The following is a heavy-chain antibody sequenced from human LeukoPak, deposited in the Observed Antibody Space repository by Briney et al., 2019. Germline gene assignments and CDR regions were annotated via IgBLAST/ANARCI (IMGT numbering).Heavy chain of an antibody. CDR2: INWHGGSI. Sequence: GVGRRLSCAASGLDFDYYGMTWVRPAPGKGRAWGSGINWHGGSIDYADSVKGRFTISRDNATNSLYLQMNSLRAEDTAFYLCARVAAAQWNPMDVWGQGTTVTVSS. CDR3: ARVAAAQWNPMDV. D-gene: IGHD6-13*01. V-gene: IGHV3-20*01. J-gene: IGHJ6*02. CDR1: GLDFDYYG.